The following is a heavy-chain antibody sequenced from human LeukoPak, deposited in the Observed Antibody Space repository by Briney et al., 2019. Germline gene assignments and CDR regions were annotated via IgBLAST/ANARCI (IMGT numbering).Heavy chain of an antibody. Sequence: GGSLRLSCAASGFTVSSNYMSWVRQAPGKGLEWVSVIYSGGSTYYADPVKGRFTISRDNSKNTLYLQMNSLRAEDTAVYYCARDSTDPNAFDIWGQGTMVTVSS. J-gene: IGHJ3*02. CDR2: IYSGGST. CDR1: GFTVSSNY. CDR3: ARDSTDPNAFDI. V-gene: IGHV3-66*01. D-gene: IGHD4-17*01.